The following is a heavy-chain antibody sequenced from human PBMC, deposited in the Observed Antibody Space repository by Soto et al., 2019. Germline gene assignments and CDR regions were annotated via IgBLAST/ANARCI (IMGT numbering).Heavy chain of an antibody. J-gene: IGHJ5*02. D-gene: IGHD3-22*01. CDR2: IYYSGST. CDR1: GGSISSYY. Sequence: SETLSLTCTVSGGSISSYYWSWIRQPPGKGLEWIGYIYYSGSTNYNPSLKSRVTISVDTSKNQFSLKLSSVTAADTAVYYRARYYYDSSGYYPETSWFDPWGQGTLVTVSS. V-gene: IGHV4-59*01. CDR3: ARYYYDSSGYYPETSWFDP.